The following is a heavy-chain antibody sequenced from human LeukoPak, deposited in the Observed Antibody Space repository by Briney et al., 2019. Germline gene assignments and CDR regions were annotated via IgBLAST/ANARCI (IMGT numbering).Heavy chain of an antibody. CDR2: ISVGSSTI. D-gene: IGHD3-3*01. CDR3: ARDRSVFGVLIG. CDR1: GFTFSSYS. V-gene: IGHV3-48*01. J-gene: IGHJ4*02. Sequence: GGSLRLSCAASGFTFSSYSMNWVRQAPGKGLEWVSYISVGSSTIYYADSVKGRFTISRDNAKNSLYLQMNSLRAEDTAVYYCARDRSVFGVLIGWGQGTLVTVSS.